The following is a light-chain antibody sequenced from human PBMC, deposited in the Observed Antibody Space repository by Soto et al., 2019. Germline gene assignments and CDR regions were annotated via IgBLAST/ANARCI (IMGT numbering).Light chain of an antibody. CDR1: ETISTY. V-gene: IGKV1-39*01. CDR3: QHFYTYAHS. J-gene: IGKJ2*01. Sequence: DIQMTQSPSSLSASVGDRVTISCRASETISTYLNCYQQKPGIVPEVLIYGASRLRRGVPSRFTGGGYGINFPLPLNNLQPADCATCYCQHFYTYAHSFGLGTKVEV. CDR2: GAS.